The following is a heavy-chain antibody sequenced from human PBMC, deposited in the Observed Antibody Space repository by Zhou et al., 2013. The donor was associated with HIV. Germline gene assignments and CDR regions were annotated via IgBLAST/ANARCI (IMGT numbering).Heavy chain of an antibody. Sequence: QVQLVQSGAEVRKPGSSVKVSCKASGGTFSSYAISWVRQAPGQGLEWMGGIIPIFGTANYAQKFQGRVTITTDESTSTAYMELSSLRSEDTAVYYCARDLGGVRHDYYYYMDVWGKGTTVTVSS. CDR1: GGTFSSYA. J-gene: IGHJ6*03. V-gene: IGHV1-69*05. CDR3: ARDLGGVRHDYYYYMDV. D-gene: IGHD3-3*01. CDR2: IIPIFGTA.